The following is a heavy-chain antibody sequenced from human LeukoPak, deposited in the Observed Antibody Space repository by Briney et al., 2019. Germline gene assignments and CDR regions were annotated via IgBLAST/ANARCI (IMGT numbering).Heavy chain of an antibody. V-gene: IGHV4-59*01. CDR1: GGSISTYY. Sequence: SETLSLTCTVSGGSISTYYWNWIRQPPGKGLEWIGYIYFSGSFNYNRSLKSRVTISVDTFKNQFSLRLNSVTAADTAVYYCARGTGSYFTPYYFDYWGQGTLVTVSS. CDR2: IYFSGSF. D-gene: IGHD1-26*01. CDR3: ARGTGSYFTPYYFDY. J-gene: IGHJ4*02.